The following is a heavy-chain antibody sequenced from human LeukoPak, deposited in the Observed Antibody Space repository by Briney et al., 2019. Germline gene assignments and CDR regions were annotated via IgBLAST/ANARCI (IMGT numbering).Heavy chain of an antibody. V-gene: IGHV1-2*02. CDR2: INPNSGGT. D-gene: IGHD1-1*01. CDR1: GYTFTGYY. CDR3: ARDKQLDWAHYYYSYMDV. J-gene: IGHJ6*03. Sequence: ASVKVSCKASGYTFTGYYMHWVRQAPGQGPEWMGWINPNSGGTNYAQKFQGRVAMTRDTSISTAYMELSRLRSDDTAVYYCARDKQLDWAHYYYSYMDVWGKGTTVTVSS.